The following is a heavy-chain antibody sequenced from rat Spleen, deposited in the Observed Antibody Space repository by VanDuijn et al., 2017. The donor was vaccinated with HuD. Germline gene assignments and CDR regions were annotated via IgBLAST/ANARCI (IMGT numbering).Heavy chain of an antibody. CDR3: AKLGYYWYFDF. V-gene: IGHV5-25*01. J-gene: IGHJ1*01. Sequence: EVQLVESGGGLVQPGRSLKLSCAASGFTFSDYNMAWVRQAPTRGLEWVASISPSGVGTYYRDSMKGRFTISRDNAQNTLYLQMNSLRSEDTATYYCAKLGYYWYFDFWGPGTMVTVSS. CDR2: ISPSGVGT. CDR1: GFTFSDYN.